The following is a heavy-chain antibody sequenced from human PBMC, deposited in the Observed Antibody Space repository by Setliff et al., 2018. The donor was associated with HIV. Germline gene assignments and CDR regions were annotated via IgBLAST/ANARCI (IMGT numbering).Heavy chain of an antibody. V-gene: IGHV5-51*01. CDR2: IYPGHSDT. CDR1: GYNFTRNW. J-gene: IGHJ3*02. Sequence: ESLKISCKGSGYNFTRNWIGWVRQLPGKGLEWMGIIYPGHSDTRYSPSFQGQVTISAEKSISTAYLQWSSLKASDTAIYYCASGPRAFDIWGRGTRVTVSS. CDR3: ASGPRAFDI.